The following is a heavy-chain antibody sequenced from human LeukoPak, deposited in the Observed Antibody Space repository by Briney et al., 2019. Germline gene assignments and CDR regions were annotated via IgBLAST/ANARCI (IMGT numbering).Heavy chain of an antibody. Sequence: PGGSPRLSCAASGFTFRSFGMHFVRQAPGKGLEWVAFIRFDGSNQYYIDSVKGRFTISRDNSNNTLFLQMNSLRGDDTAVYFCAKGYGESHFDSWGQGTLVTVSS. CDR3: AKGYGESHFDS. V-gene: IGHV3-30*02. J-gene: IGHJ4*02. CDR1: GFTFRSFG. D-gene: IGHD5-18*01. CDR2: IRFDGSNQ.